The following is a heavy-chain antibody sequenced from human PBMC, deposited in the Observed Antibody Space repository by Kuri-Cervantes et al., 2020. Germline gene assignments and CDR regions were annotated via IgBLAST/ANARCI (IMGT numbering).Heavy chain of an antibody. J-gene: IGHJ4*02. Sequence: GESLKISCAASGFTFSSYAMHWVRQAPGKGLEWVAVISYDGSNKYYADSVKGRFTISRDNAKNSLYLQMNSLRAEDTALYYCARMFPTAFCGGDCYFDFWGQGTLVTVSS. V-gene: IGHV3-30-3*01. CDR3: ARMFPTAFCGGDCYFDF. CDR1: GFTFSSYA. CDR2: ISYDGSNK. D-gene: IGHD2-21*02.